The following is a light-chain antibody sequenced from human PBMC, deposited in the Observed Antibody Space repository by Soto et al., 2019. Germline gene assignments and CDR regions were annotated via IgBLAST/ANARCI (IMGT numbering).Light chain of an antibody. CDR2: AAS. V-gene: IGKV1-17*01. CDR1: QGIRND. Sequence: DVHITHSPSSLSSSVLYIFTITCLASQGIRNDLGWYQQKPGKAPKRLIYAASSLQSGVPSRFSGSGSGTEFTLTISSLQPEDFATYYCLQHNSYPLTFGQGTKVDIK. J-gene: IGKJ1*01. CDR3: LQHNSYPLT.